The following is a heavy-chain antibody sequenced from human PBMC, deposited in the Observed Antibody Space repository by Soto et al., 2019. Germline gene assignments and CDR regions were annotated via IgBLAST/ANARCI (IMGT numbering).Heavy chain of an antibody. CDR3: ANDLRRPDYYYYGMDV. CDR2: ISYDGSNK. CDR1: GFTFSSYG. V-gene: IGHV3-30*18. J-gene: IGHJ6*02. Sequence: QVQLVESGGGVVQPGRSLRLSCAASGFTFSSYGMHWVRQAPGKGLEWVAVISYDGSNKYYADSVKGRFTISRDNSKNTLYLQMNSLRAEDTAVYYCANDLRRPDYYYYGMDVWGQGTTVTVSS.